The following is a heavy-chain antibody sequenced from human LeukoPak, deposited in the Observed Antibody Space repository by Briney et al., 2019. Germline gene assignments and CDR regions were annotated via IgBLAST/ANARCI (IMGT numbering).Heavy chain of an antibody. J-gene: IGHJ4*02. Sequence: GGSLRLSCSASGFSFSRREMAWVRQAPGKGLEWVSYLSYNAKTVLHADSVKGRFTISRDNAENSLYLQMDSLRVEDTAFYFCARASYTVFDLHFDQWGQGTLVTVSS. D-gene: IGHD3-10*02. CDR2: LSYNAKTV. CDR1: GFSFSRRE. CDR3: ARASYTVFDLHFDQ. V-gene: IGHV3-48*03.